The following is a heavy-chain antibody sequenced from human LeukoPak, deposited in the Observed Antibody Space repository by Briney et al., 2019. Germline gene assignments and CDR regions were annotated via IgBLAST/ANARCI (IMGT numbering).Heavy chain of an antibody. CDR3: ARGRCSGVSCPFDL. J-gene: IGHJ2*01. CDR2: ISNSGVTI. CDR1: GFTFSNSN. D-gene: IGHD2-15*01. V-gene: IGHV3-48*02. Sequence: GGSLRLSCAVSGFTFSNSNMNWVRQAPGRGVEWLSYISNSGVTIYYADSVKGRFTISRDNAKNSLYLQMNSLRDEDTAVYYCARGRCSGVSCPFDLWGRGTLVTVSS.